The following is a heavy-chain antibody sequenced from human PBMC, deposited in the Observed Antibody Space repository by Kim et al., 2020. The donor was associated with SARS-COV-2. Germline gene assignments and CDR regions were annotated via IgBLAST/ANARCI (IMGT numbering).Heavy chain of an antibody. CDR2: IVVGRGYT. CDR1: GFTFTSPA. J-gene: IGHJ3*02. D-gene: IGHD2-2*01. CDR3: AAPHCSSTSCYDAFDI. Sequence: SVKVSCQPSGFTFTSPAVQWVRQARGQPLEWIGWIVVGRGYTNHVQKSQERDTITRDLSTSTAYMELSSLRSEDTAVYYCAAPHCSSTSCYDAFDIWRQDTLLTVS. V-gene: IGHV1-58*01.